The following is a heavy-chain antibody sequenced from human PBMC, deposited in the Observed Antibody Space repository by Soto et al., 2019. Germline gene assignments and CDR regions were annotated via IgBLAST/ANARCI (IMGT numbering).Heavy chain of an antibody. CDR3: AGAGAGSTVVRGGGWFDP. D-gene: IGHD3-10*01. CDR1: GGSISSYY. Sequence: QVQLQESGPGLVKPSETLTLTCTVSGGSISSYYWSWLRQPPGKGLEWIGYIDYSGSTNYNPSPKRRVTISVATSKNRFCLKLSSVTAADTAVYYWAGAGAGSTVVRGGGWFDPWCQGTLVAVSS. V-gene: IGHV4-59*01. J-gene: IGHJ5*02. CDR2: IDYSGST.